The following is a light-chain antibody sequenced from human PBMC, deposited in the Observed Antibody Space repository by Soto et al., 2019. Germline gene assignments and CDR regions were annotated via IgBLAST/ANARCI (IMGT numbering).Light chain of an antibody. J-gene: IGLJ3*02. V-gene: IGLV1-44*01. Sequence: QSVLTQPPSASGTPGQRVSISCSGSSSNIGTNSINWYHHLPGAAPKLVLYTNNQQPLGVPDRFSGSKSGTSASLAISGLQSEDEADYYCASWDDSLNGPVFGGGTKVTVL. CDR1: SSNIGTNS. CDR2: TNN. CDR3: ASWDDSLNGPV.